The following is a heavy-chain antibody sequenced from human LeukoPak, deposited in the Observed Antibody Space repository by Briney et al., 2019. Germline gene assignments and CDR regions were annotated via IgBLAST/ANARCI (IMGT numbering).Heavy chain of an antibody. D-gene: IGHD3-3*01. CDR2: INPNSGGT. CDR1: GYTFTSYY. V-gene: IGHV1-2*02. CDR3: ARAGYYDFWSGYYPSVDV. Sequence: ASVKVSCKASGYTFTSYYMHWVRQAPGQGLEWMGWINPNSGGTNYAQKFQGRVTLTRDTSISTAYMELSRLRSDDTAVYYCARAGYYDFWSGYYPSVDVWGKGTTVTVSS. J-gene: IGHJ6*04.